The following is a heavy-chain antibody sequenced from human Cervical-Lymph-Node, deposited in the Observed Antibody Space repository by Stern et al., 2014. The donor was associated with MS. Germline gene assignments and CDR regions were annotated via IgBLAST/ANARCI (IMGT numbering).Heavy chain of an antibody. CDR2: IYYSGST. CDR1: GGSISSYY. J-gene: IGHJ4*02. Sequence: QVQLQESGPGLVKPSETLSLTCTVSGGSISSYYWRWIRQPPGKGLEWIGYIYYSGSTNYNPSLKSRVTISVDTSKNQFSLKLSSVTAADTAVYYCASDSSSSHNFDYWGQGTLVTVSS. V-gene: IGHV4-59*01. D-gene: IGHD6-13*01. CDR3: ASDSSSSHNFDY.